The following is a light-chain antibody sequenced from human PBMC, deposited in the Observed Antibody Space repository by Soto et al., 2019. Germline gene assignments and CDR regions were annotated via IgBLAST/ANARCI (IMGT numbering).Light chain of an antibody. CDR3: QQHGNSPRA. V-gene: IGKV3-20*01. Sequence: DILLTQSPCTLALSPGERATLSCRASRSVSSSSLDWYQQKPGQAPRLLIYGASNRATGIPDRFSGSGSGTDFTLTISRLEPEDFEVYYCQQHGNSPRAFGPGTKVDIK. CDR2: GAS. CDR1: RSVSSSS. J-gene: IGKJ3*01.